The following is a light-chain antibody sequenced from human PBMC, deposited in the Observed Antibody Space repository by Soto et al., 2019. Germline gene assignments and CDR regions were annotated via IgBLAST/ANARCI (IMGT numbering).Light chain of an antibody. Sequence: DIQMTQSPSSLSASVEDRVIITCRASQSISNHLNWYQQKPGKAPKLLIFAASSLQSGVPSRFGGSRSGPDFTLTISSLQPEDFATYYCQQSYSSPPTFGQGTEVEIK. CDR1: QSISNH. CDR3: QQSYSSPPT. J-gene: IGKJ1*01. CDR2: AAS. V-gene: IGKV1-39*01.